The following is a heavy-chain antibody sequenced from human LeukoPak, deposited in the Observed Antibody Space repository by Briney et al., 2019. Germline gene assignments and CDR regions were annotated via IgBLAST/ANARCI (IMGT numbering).Heavy chain of an antibody. D-gene: IGHD3-16*01. J-gene: IGHJ4*02. Sequence: RGSLRLSCAASEFTFSSSVMYWVRQAPGKGLEWVSAINYNGVITDYADSVKGRFTISRDNSKSTLYLQMNSLRGEDTAVYYCAILGVRLTSTGQDYWGQGTPVTVSS. V-gene: IGHV3-23*01. CDR3: AILGVRLTSTGQDY. CDR1: EFTFSSSV. CDR2: INYNGVIT.